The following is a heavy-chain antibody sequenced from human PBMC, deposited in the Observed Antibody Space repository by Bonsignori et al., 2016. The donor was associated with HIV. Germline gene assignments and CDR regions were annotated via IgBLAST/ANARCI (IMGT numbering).Heavy chain of an antibody. Sequence: WIRQPPGKGLEWVSYISGSGSTIYYADSVKGRFTISRDNAKNSLFLQMNSLRAEDSAVYYCARGGSCTSTICYTTETGFDYWGQGTLVTVSS. CDR3: ARGGSCTSTICYTTETGFDY. V-gene: IGHV3-48*03. J-gene: IGHJ4*02. CDR2: ISGSGSTI. D-gene: IGHD2-2*02.